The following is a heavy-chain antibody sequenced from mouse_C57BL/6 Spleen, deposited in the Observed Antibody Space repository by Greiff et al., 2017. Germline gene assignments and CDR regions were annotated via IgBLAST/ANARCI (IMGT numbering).Heavy chain of an antibody. V-gene: IGHV1-39*01. J-gene: IGHJ3*01. CDR2: INPKYGTT. D-gene: IGHD1-1*01. CDR3: ARERKYYGSSYRPFAD. Sequence: EVQLQQSGPELVKPGASVKISCKASGYSFTDYNMNWVKQSTGKSLEWIGVINPKYGTTSYNQKFKGKATLTVDQSSSTAYMQLNSLTSEDSAVYYCARERKYYGSSYRPFADWGEGTLVTVSA. CDR1: GYSFTDYN.